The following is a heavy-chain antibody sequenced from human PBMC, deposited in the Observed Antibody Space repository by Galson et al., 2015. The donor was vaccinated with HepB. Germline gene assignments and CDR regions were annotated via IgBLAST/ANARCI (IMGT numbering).Heavy chain of an antibody. CDR2: VSGSGGTT. CDR3: AKEVITMIRGLIINGPIDY. Sequence: SLRLSCAASGFTFSDYAMSWVRPAPGKGREWVSAVSGSGGTTYYAASAKARSTISRDNSKTTLYLQINSLRAEDTAVYYCAKEVITMIRGLIINGPIDYWGKGTLVTVSS. J-gene: IGHJ4*02. V-gene: IGHV3-23*01. CDR1: GFTFSDYA. D-gene: IGHD3-10*01.